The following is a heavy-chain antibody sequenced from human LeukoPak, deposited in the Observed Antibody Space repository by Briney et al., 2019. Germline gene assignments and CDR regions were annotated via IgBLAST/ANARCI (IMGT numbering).Heavy chain of an antibody. CDR3: ARNAVTTSLYYYYYMDV. V-gene: IGHV1-69*05. CDR1: GGTFSSYA. J-gene: IGHJ6*03. D-gene: IGHD4-11*01. CDR2: IIPIFGTA. Sequence: SVKVSCKASGGTFSSYAISWVRQAPGQGLEWMGGIIPIFGTANYAQKFQGRVTITTDESTSTAYMELSSLRSEDTDVYYCARNAVTTSLYYYYYMDVWGKGTTVTVSS.